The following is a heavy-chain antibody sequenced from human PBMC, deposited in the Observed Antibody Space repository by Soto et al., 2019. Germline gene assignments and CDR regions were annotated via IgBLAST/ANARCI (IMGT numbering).Heavy chain of an antibody. D-gene: IGHD6-13*01. CDR1: GYTFTGYY. Sequence: GASVKVSCKASGYTFTGYYMHWVRQAPGQGLEWMGWINPNSGGTNYAQKFQGRVTMTRDTSISTAYMELSRLRSDDTAVYYCARSKPGSSSWYYYGMDVWGQGTTVTVSS. V-gene: IGHV1-2*02. J-gene: IGHJ6*02. CDR2: INPNSGGT. CDR3: ARSKPGSSSWYYYGMDV.